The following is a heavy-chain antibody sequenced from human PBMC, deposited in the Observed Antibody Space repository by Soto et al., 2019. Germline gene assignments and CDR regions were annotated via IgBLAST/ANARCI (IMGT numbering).Heavy chain of an antibody. D-gene: IGHD4-4*01. CDR3: VRDLKYFRVNGNWFDS. V-gene: IGHV1-18*04. CDR1: GYTFANYG. CDR2: LTPTNGAT. J-gene: IGHJ5*01. Sequence: QVQLMQSGTEVKKPVASVKVSCKASGYTFANYGISWVRQAPGQGLEWVGWLTPTNGATNYAPKVHGRVTMTIDTSTGTAYMDLRSLRSDDTAVYYCVRDLKYFRVNGNWFDSWGQGTLVAVSS.